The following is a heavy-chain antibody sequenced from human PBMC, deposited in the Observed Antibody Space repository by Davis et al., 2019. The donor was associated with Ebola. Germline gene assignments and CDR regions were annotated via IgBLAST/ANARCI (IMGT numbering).Heavy chain of an antibody. CDR3: SGLGASSGWYLP. J-gene: IGHJ5*02. D-gene: IGHD6-19*01. CDR2: IRYDGSSQ. V-gene: IGHV3-30*02. Sequence: GESLKISCAASGFAFNNFGIHWVRQAPGKGLEWVAFIRYDGSSQFYADSVKGRFTISRDNSKNTLYLQMNSLRAEDTAVYYCSGLGASSGWYLPWGQGTLVTVSS. CDR1: GFAFNNFG.